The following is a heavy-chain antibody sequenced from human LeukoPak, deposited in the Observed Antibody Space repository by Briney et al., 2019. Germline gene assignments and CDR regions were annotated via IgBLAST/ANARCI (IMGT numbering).Heavy chain of an antibody. Sequence: SETLSLTCTVSGGSISSSSYYWGWIRRPPGKGLEWIGSIYYSGSTYYNPSLKGRVTISVDTSKNQFSLKLSSVTAADTAVYYCATGSYYNVGFDYWGQGTLVTVSS. CDR3: ATGSYYNVGFDY. J-gene: IGHJ4*02. CDR1: GGSISSSSYY. V-gene: IGHV4-39*01. CDR2: IYYSGST. D-gene: IGHD3-10*01.